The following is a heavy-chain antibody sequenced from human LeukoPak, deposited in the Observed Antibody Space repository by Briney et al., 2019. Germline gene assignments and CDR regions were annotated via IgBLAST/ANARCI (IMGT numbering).Heavy chain of an antibody. Sequence: SETLSLTCTVSGGSISGSNYYWGWIRQPPGKGLEWIGSIYYSGTTYYNPSLKSRVTISVDTSKNQFSLEVTSMTAADTAVYYCARHSSAARPNFDYWGQGTLVTVFS. J-gene: IGHJ4*02. CDR2: IYYSGTT. V-gene: IGHV4-39*01. CDR1: GGSISGSNYY. D-gene: IGHD6-6*01. CDR3: ARHSSAARPNFDY.